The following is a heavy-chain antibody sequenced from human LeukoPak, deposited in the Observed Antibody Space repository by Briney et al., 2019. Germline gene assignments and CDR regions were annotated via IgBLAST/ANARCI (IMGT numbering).Heavy chain of an antibody. V-gene: IGHV1-46*01. J-gene: IGHJ3*02. Sequence: GASVKISCKASGYTLTTHDMHWVRQAPGQGLEWMGMMNPSGGETNYAQRFQGRVTVTMDMSTTTVYMELTSLRFDDTAVYFCARDRYELQNGIRGPVGALDIWGQGTMVSVSS. CDR1: GYTLTTHD. D-gene: IGHD3-10*01. CDR3: ARDRYELQNGIRGPVGALDI. CDR2: MNPSGGET.